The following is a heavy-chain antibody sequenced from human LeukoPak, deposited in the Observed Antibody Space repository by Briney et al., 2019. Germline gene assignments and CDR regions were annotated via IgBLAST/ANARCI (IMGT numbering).Heavy chain of an antibody. CDR1: GFTFSDCA. V-gene: IGHV3-23*01. CDR2: ISGSGSNT. CDR3: AKMTAVSRPLDQ. Sequence: GGSLRLSCVASGFTFSDCAMSWVRQAPGKGLEWVSGISGSGSNTYYADSVKGRFTISRDNSKNTLYLQMNSLRVEDTAVYYCAKMTAVSRPLDQWGQGTLVTVSS. D-gene: IGHD4-11*01. J-gene: IGHJ4*02.